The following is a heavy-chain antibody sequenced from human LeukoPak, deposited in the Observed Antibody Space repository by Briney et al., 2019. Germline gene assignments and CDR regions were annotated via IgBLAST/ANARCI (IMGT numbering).Heavy chain of an antibody. Sequence: ASVKVSCKASGYTFTSYGISWVRQAPGQGLEWMGWISAYNGNTNYAQKLQGRVTMTTDTSTSTAYMELRSLRSDDTAVYYCARDFGNAITGTTFDYWGQGTLVTVSS. J-gene: IGHJ4*02. CDR3: ARDFGNAITGTTFDY. V-gene: IGHV1-18*01. CDR1: GYTFTSYG. D-gene: IGHD1-7*01. CDR2: ISAYNGNT.